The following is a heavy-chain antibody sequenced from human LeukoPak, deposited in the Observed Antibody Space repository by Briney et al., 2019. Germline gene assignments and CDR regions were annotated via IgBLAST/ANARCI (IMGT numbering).Heavy chain of an antibody. Sequence: GGSLRLSCAASGFTFSSYSMNWIRQAPGKGLEWVAVIWYDGSKKYYGDSVKGRFTISRDNSKNTLYLQMNSLRAEDTALYYCAKDFVRYNIQFDYWGQGALVTVSS. J-gene: IGHJ4*02. V-gene: IGHV3-33*06. CDR3: AKDFVRYNIQFDY. D-gene: IGHD1-1*01. CDR1: GFTFSSYS. CDR2: IWYDGSKK.